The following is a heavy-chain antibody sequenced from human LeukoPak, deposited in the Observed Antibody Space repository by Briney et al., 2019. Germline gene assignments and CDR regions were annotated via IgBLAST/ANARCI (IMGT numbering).Heavy chain of an antibody. Sequence: SETLSLTCVVSDFSISSGFYWGWIRQPPGKGLEWIGTIYYSGRTYYSPSLKSRVTMSVDPSNNQFSLSLRSVTAADTAVYYCARDLSGSPIHIWGQGTMVTVSS. J-gene: IGHJ3*02. CDR2: IYYSGRT. D-gene: IGHD1-26*01. CDR3: ARDLSGSPIHI. CDR1: DFSISSGFY. V-gene: IGHV4-38-2*02.